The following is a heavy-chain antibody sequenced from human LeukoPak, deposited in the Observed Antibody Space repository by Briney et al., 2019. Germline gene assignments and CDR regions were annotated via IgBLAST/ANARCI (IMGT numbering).Heavy chain of an antibody. D-gene: IGHD3-3*01. CDR1: GFTFDDYA. J-gene: IGHJ6*02. Sequence: PGRSLRLSCAASGFTFDDYAMHWVRQAPGKGLEWVSGISWNSGSIGYADSVKGRFTISRDNAKNSLYLQMNSLRAEDTALYYCAKDTGRYDFWSGYWTRPYYYGMDVWGQGTTVTVSS. CDR3: AKDTGRYDFWSGYWTRPYYYGMDV. CDR2: ISWNSGSI. V-gene: IGHV3-9*01.